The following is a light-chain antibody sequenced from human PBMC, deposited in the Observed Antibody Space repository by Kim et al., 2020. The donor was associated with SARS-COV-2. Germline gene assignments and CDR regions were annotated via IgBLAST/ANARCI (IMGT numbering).Light chain of an antibody. CDR1: QGISNY. V-gene: IGKV1-9*01. CDR2: AAP. CDR3: QQLNSYPYT. Sequence: SASVGDRVTITCRASQGISNYLAWYRQEPGKAPKFLISAAPTLQSGGPSRLSASGSGTDFTLTISGLQPEDCATYYCQQLNSYPYTFGQGTKLEI. J-gene: IGKJ2*01.